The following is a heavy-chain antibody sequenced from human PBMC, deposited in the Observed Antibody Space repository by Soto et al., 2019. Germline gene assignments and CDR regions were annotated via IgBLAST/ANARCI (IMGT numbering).Heavy chain of an antibody. V-gene: IGHV3-30-3*01. CDR2: ISYDGSNK. CDR3: ARDRIVVVAATPRGYFDY. D-gene: IGHD2-15*01. J-gene: IGHJ4*02. Sequence: QVQLVESGGGVVQPGRSLRLSCAASGFTFSSYTMHWVRQAPGKGLEWVAVISYDGSNKYYADSVKGRFTISRDNSKNTLYLQMNSLRAEDTAVYYCARDRIVVVAATPRGYFDYWGQGTLVTVSS. CDR1: GFTFSSYT.